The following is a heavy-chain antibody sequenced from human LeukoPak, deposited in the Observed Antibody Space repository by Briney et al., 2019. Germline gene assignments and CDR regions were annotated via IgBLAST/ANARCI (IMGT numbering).Heavy chain of an antibody. V-gene: IGHV4-4*02. Sequence: PSETLSLTCAVSGGSISSSNWWSWVRQPPGKGLEWIGEIYHSGSTYYNPSLKSRVTISVDTSKNQFSLKLSSVTAADTAVYYCARGHGYGGYLVFDYWGQGTLVTVSS. CDR2: IYHSGST. CDR1: GGSISSSNW. J-gene: IGHJ4*02. CDR3: ARGHGYGGYLVFDY. D-gene: IGHD4-17*01.